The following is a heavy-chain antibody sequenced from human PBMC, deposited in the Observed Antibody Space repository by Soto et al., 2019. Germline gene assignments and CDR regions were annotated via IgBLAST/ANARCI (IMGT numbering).Heavy chain of an antibody. CDR1: GFTFSSYA. CDR2: ISGSGGST. V-gene: IGHV3-23*01. CDR3: ATSRPVVVVAATSYYYYGMDV. Sequence: GGSLRLSCAASGFTFSSYAMSWVRQAPGKGLEWVSAISGSGGSTYYADSVKGRFTISRDNSKNTLYLQMNSLRAEDTAVYYCATSRPVVVVAATSYYYYGMDVWGQGTTVTVSS. D-gene: IGHD2-15*01. J-gene: IGHJ6*02.